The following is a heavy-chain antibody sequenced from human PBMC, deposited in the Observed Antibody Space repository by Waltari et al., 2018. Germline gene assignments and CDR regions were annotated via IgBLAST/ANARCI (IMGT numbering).Heavy chain of an antibody. CDR3: AKLNPQWELLPSYYFDY. V-gene: IGHV3-23*03. CDR1: GFTFSSYA. Sequence: EVQLLESGGGLVQPGGSLRLSCAASGFTFSSYAMSWVRQAPGKGLEWVSVIYSGGSTYYADSVKGRFTISRDNSKNTLYLQMNSLRAEDTAVYYCAKLNPQWELLPSYYFDYWGQGTLVTVPS. D-gene: IGHD1-26*01. CDR2: IYSGGST. J-gene: IGHJ4*02.